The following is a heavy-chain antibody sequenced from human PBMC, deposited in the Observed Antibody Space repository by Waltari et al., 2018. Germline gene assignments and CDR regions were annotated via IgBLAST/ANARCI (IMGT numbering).Heavy chain of an antibody. J-gene: IGHJ4*02. V-gene: IGHV1-8*03. CDR2: MDPQSENT. CDR1: GYTFTGYE. D-gene: IGHD3-10*01. Sequence: QVHLVQSGAEGKQPGAAVKGSCKASGYTFTGYESNWERQATGQGLEWMGCMDPQSENTGYAQKFQGKVTITRDNSISTAYMELSSLRSEDTAVYYCASASWDHGSGSYSLDYWGPGTLVTVSS. CDR3: ASASWDHGSGSYSLDY.